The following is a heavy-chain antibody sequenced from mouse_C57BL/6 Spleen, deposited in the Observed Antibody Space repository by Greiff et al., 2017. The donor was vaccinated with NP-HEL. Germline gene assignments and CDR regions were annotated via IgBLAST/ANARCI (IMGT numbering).Heavy chain of an antibody. J-gene: IGHJ2*01. CDR3: ARKYDGYYDYFDY. V-gene: IGHV1-69*01. Sequence: VQLQQSGAELVMPGASVKLSCKASGYTFTSYWMHWVKQRPGQGLEWIGEIDPSDSYTNYNQKFKGKSTLTVDKSSSTAYMQLSSLTSEDSAVYYCARKYDGYYDYFDYWGQGTTLTVSS. CDR1: GYTFTSYW. CDR2: IDPSDSYT. D-gene: IGHD2-3*01.